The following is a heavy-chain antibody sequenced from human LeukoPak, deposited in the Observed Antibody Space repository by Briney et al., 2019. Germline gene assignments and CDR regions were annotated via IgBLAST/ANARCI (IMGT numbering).Heavy chain of an antibody. J-gene: IGHJ3*02. CDR2: IYHSGST. D-gene: IGHD6-13*01. CDR3: VGSSWYGYAFDI. CDR1: GYSISSGYY. V-gene: IGHV4-38-2*02. Sequence: PSETLSLTCTVSGYSISSGYYWGWIRQPPGKGLEWIGSIYHSGSTYYNPSLKSRVTISVDTSKNQFSLKLSSVTAADTAVYYCVGSSWYGYAFDIWGQGTMVTVSS.